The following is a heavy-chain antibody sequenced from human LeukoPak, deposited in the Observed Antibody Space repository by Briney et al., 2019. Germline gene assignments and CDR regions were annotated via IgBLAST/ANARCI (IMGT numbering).Heavy chain of an antibody. CDR2: IYYSGST. J-gene: IGHJ6*04. D-gene: IGHD3-9*01. CDR3: ARDRPEYYDILTGYYKYYYGMDV. Sequence: SETLSLTCTVSGGSVSSGSYYWSWIRQPPGKGPEWIGYIYYSGSTNYNPSLKSRVTISVDTSKNQFSLKLSSVTAADTAVYYCARDRPEYYDILTGYYKYYYGMDVWGKGTTVTVSS. CDR1: GGSVSSGSYY. V-gene: IGHV4-61*01.